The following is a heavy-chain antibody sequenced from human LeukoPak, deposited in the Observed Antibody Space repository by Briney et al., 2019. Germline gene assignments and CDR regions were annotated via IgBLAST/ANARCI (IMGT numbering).Heavy chain of an antibody. Sequence: GGSLRLSCVVSGFTVTNAWMSWVRQAPGKGLEWVGHIKSKTDGGTTDYAAPVKGRFTISRDDSKNTLYLQMNSLKTEDTAVYYCTTGRYSSSWYRLINYWGQGTLVTVSS. D-gene: IGHD6-13*01. CDR1: GFTVTNAW. V-gene: IGHV3-15*01. CDR2: IKSKTDGGTT. J-gene: IGHJ4*02. CDR3: TTGRYSSSWYRLINY.